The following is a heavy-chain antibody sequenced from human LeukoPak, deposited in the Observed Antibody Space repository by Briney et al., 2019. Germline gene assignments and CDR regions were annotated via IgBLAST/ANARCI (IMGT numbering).Heavy chain of an antibody. CDR3: ADLNGRMDV. J-gene: IGHJ6*02. Sequence: GGSLRLSCAASGFTFSSYWMSWVRQAPGKGLEWVANIKQDGSEKYYVDSVKGRFTISRDNSKNTLYLQMNSLRAEDTAVYYCADLNGRMDVWGQGTTVTVSS. CDR1: GFTFSSYW. V-gene: IGHV3-7*03. CDR2: IKQDGSEK. D-gene: IGHD2-8*01.